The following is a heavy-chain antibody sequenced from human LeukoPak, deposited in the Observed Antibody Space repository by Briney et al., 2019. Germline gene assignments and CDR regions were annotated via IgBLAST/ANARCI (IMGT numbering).Heavy chain of an antibody. V-gene: IGHV3-66*03. D-gene: IGHD2-15*01. CDR1: GFTVTSNS. Sequence: GGSLRLSCTVSGFTVTSNSMSWVRQAPGKGLEWVSFIYSGSTHYSDSVKSRFTISRDNSKNTLYLQMNSLRAEDTAVYYCARIVVVAATNDYWGQGTLVTVSS. CDR3: ARIVVVAATNDY. J-gene: IGHJ4*02. CDR2: IYSGST.